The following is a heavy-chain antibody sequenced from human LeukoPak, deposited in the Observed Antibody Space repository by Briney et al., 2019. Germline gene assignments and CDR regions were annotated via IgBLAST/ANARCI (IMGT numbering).Heavy chain of an antibody. CDR3: ARDVKVGWYFDL. CDR2: IHYSGST. V-gene: IGHV4-59*01. J-gene: IGHJ2*01. CDR1: GGSLSTYY. Sequence: SETMSLTCSVYGGSLSTYYWSWIRQPPGKGLEWLGYIHYSGSTTYNASLESRVTISVDTAKNQFSLKLSSVTTADTAIYYCARDVKVGWYFDLWGRGALVTVSS.